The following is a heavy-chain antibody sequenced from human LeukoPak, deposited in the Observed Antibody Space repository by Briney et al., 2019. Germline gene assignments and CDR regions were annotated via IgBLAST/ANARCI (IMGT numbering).Heavy chain of an antibody. V-gene: IGHV3-23*01. J-gene: IGHJ4*02. D-gene: IGHD3-22*01. CDR3: AKFPQYYYDSSGYLDY. Sequence: GGSLRLSCAASGFTFSSYAMSWVRQAPGKGLEWVSTMSGSGGSTYYADSVKGRFTISRDNSKNTLYLQMNSLRAEDTAVYYCAKFPQYYYDSSGYLDYWGQGTLVTVSS. CDR1: GFTFSSYA. CDR2: MSGSGGST.